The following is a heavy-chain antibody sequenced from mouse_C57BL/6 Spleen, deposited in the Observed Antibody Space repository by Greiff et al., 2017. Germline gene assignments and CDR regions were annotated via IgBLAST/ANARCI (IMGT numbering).Heavy chain of an antibody. J-gene: IGHJ1*03. CDR3: ARGYYYGSSYGYFDV. CDR2: IYPSDSET. V-gene: IGHV1-61*01. CDR1: GYTFTSYW. D-gene: IGHD1-1*01. Sequence: QVQLQQPGAELVRPGSSVKLSCKASGYTFTSYWMDWVKHRPGQGLEWIGNIYPSDSETHYNQKFKDKATLTVDKSSSTAYMQLSSLTSEDSAVYYCARGYYYGSSYGYFDVWGTGTTVTVSS.